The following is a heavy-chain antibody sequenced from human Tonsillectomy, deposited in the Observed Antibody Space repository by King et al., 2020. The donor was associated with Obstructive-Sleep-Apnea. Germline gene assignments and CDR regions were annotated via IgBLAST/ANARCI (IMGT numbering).Heavy chain of an antibody. V-gene: IGHV3-30*02. J-gene: IGHJ1*01. CDR2: IRYDGSNK. CDR1: GFTFSSYG. CDR3: ARGSGAYLPPGGAAEYFQY. Sequence: VQLVESGGGVVQPGGSLRLSCVVSGFTFSSYGMHWVRQAPGKGLEWVAFIRYDGSNKYHADSVKGRFIISRDNSEKIMYLQMNSLRAEDTAVYYCARGSGAYLPPGGAAEYFQYWGQGTLVTVSS. D-gene: IGHD1-26*01.